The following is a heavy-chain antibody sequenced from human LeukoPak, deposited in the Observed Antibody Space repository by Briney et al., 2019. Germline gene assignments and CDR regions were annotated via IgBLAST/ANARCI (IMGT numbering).Heavy chain of an antibody. V-gene: IGHV3-53*04. D-gene: IGHD3-10*01. CDR1: GSTVSSNY. CDR2: IYSGGST. Sequence: GGSLRLSCAASGSTVSSNYMSWVRQAPGKGLEWVSVIYSGGSTYYADSVKGRFTISRHNSKNTLYLQMNSLRAEDTAVYYCARSGRYGSGSYYNRGDYYYYGMDVWGQGTTVTVSS. CDR3: ARSGRYGSGSYYNRGDYYYYGMDV. J-gene: IGHJ6*02.